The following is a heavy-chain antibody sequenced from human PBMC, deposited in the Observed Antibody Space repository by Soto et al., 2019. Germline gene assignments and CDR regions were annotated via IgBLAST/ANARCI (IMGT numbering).Heavy chain of an antibody. CDR2: IYYSGST. Sequence: SETLSLTCTVSGGSISSSNYYWGWIRQPPGKGLEWIGSIYYSGSTSYNSSLKSRVTISVDTSKNQFSLRLSSATAADRAVYYCASPTLGAFDIWGQGTMVTVSS. CDR1: GGSISSSNYY. J-gene: IGHJ3*02. V-gene: IGHV4-39*01. D-gene: IGHD3-16*01. CDR3: ASPTLGAFDI.